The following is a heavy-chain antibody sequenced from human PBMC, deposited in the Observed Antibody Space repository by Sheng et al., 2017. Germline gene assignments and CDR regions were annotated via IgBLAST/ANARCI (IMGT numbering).Heavy chain of an antibody. D-gene: IGHD6-6*01. CDR3: ARAVGIAARPSYFDY. Sequence: QLQLQESGPGLVKPSETLSLTCTVSGGSISSSSYYWGWIRQPPGKGLEWIGSIYYSGSTYYNPSLKSRVTISVDTSKNQFSLKLSSVTAADTAVYYCARAVGIAARPSYFDYWGQGTPGSPSPQ. J-gene: IGHJ4*02. CDR2: IYYSGST. CDR1: GGSISSSSYY. V-gene: IGHV4-39*07.